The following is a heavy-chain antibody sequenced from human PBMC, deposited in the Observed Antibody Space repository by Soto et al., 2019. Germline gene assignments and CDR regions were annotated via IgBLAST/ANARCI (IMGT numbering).Heavy chain of an antibody. V-gene: IGHV3-11*01. Sequence: QVQLVESGGGLAEPGGSLRLSCAASAFIFSDYSMRWIRQAPGKGLEWVSSITTSGTYYADSVKGRFTISRDNAKNSLYLQMSSVRAEDTAVYHCTRIFSNYYMDVWGKGTTVTVS. CDR1: AFIFSDYS. J-gene: IGHJ6*03. CDR2: ITTSGT. CDR3: TRIFSNYYMDV.